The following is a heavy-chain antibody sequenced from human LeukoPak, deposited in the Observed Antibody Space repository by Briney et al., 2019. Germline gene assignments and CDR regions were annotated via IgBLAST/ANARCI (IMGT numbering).Heavy chain of an antibody. CDR2: VYPLDSET. CDR3: VRHNTGADY. J-gene: IGHJ4*02. D-gene: IGHD1-14*01. V-gene: IGHV5-51*01. CDR1: GYSFTSYW. Sequence: GESLKISCKGSGYSFTSYWIGWVRQMPGKGLEWMGLVYPLDSETRYGPSFQGQVTISADKSTSSAFLQWDSLKASDTAMYYCVRHNTGADYWGQGTLVTVSS.